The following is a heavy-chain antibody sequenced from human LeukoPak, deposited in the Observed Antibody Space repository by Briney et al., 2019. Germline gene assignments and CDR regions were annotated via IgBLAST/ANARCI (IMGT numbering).Heavy chain of an antibody. CDR3: VTLCTADCYSDFHH. CDR2: INPNSGDT. V-gene: IGHV1-2*02. Sequence: ASVKVSCKASGYTFTGYYMHWVRQAPGQGLEWMGWINPNSGDTHYAQKFQGRFTMTRDTSISTAYMELSSLRSDDTAIYYCVTLCTADCYSDFHHWGQGTLVTVSS. J-gene: IGHJ1*01. CDR1: GYTFTGYY. D-gene: IGHD2-21*01.